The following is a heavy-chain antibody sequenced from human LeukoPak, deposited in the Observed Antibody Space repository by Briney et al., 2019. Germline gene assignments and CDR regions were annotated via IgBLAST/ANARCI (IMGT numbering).Heavy chain of an antibody. CDR2: IYTSGST. Sequence: SSQTLSLTCTVSGGSISGGSYYWSWIRQPAGKGLEWIGRIYTSGSTNYNPSLKSRVTISVDTSKNQFSLKLSSVTAADTAVYYCARERESRYSSGPTLWFDPWGQGTLVTVSS. J-gene: IGHJ5*02. CDR3: ARERESRYSSGPTLWFDP. V-gene: IGHV4-61*02. D-gene: IGHD6-19*01. CDR1: GGSISGGSYY.